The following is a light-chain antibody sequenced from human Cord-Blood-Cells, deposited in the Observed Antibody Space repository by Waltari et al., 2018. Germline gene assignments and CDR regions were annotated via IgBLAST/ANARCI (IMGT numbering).Light chain of an antibody. V-gene: IGKV3-11*01. Sequence: EMVLTQFTATLSLSPGERATHSSRASQSVSSDLAWCQQKPGQAPRLLIYDASNRATGIPARFNSSGSGTDFTLTISSLEPEDFEVYYCQQRSNWPTFGPGTKVEMK. CDR2: DAS. CDR3: QQRSNWPT. CDR1: QSVSSD. J-gene: IGKJ3*01.